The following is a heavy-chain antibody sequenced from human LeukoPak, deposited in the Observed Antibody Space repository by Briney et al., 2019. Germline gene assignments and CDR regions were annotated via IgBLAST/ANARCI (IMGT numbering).Heavy chain of an antibody. CDR3: ARLHCSSTSCYLYIDY. CDR2: IYHSGST. CDR1: GYSISSGYY. Sequence: SETLSLTCAVSGYSISSGYYWGWIRQPPGKGLEWIGSIYHSGSTYYNPSLKSRVTISVDTSKNQFPLKLSSVTAADTAVYYCARLHCSSTSCYLYIDYWGQGTLVTVSS. V-gene: IGHV4-38-2*01. J-gene: IGHJ4*02. D-gene: IGHD2-2*01.